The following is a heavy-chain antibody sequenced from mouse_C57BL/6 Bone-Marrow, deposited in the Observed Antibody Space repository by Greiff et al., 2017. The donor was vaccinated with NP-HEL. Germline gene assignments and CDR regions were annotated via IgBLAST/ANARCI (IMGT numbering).Heavy chain of an antibody. CDR2: IDPSDSYT. CDR3: ARNSYYAMDY. CDR1: GYTFTSSW. V-gene: IGHV1-50*01. J-gene: IGHJ4*01. Sequence: QVQLKQPGAELVKSGASVKLSCKASGYTFTSSWMQWVKQRPGQGLEWIGEIDPSDSYTNYNQKFKGKATLTLDTSSSTAYMQLSSLTSEDSAVYYCARNSYYAMDYWGQGTSVTVSS.